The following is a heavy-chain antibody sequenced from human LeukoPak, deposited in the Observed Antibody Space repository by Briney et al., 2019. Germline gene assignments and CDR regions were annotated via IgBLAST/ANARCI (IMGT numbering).Heavy chain of an antibody. D-gene: IGHD3-22*01. V-gene: IGHV1-18*01. CDR3: ARDLHYYDSSGYYYGY. CDR1: GYTFTSYG. J-gene: IGHJ4*02. Sequence: GASVKVSCKASGYTFTSYGISWVRQAPGQGLEWMGWISAYNGNTNYAQKLQGRVTMTTDTSTSTAYKELRSLRSDDTAVYYCARDLHYYDSSGYYYGYWGQGTLVTVSS. CDR2: ISAYNGNT.